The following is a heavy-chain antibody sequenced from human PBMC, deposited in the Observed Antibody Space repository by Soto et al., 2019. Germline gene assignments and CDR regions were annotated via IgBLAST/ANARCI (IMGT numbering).Heavy chain of an antibody. CDR3: ARSLEMATNNYYYSYDVGV. CDR2: IVPIFHSP. Sequence: QVQLVQSGAEVKKPGSSVKVSCEASGGTFTNYAISWVRQAPGQGLEWMGGIVPIFHSPSYAQKFHGRVTITADESTSTAYMELSSLTSEDTALDFCARSLEMATNNYYYSYDVGVWGPGTSVTVSS. CDR1: GGTFTNYA. V-gene: IGHV1-69*01. J-gene: IGHJ6*02. D-gene: IGHD5-12*01.